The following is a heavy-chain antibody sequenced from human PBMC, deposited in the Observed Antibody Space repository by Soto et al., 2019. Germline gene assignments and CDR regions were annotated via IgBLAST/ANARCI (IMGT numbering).Heavy chain of an antibody. Sequence: QIHLVQSGGEVKKPGASVKVSCKTSGYTFTTYGISWVRQAPGQGLEWMGWITPFNENTNYAQNLQGRVTITTDTSTNTAYLELRSLSSDDTAVYYCARTDKGDYVPPLDTWVQGTLVTVSS. D-gene: IGHD4-17*01. J-gene: IGHJ5*02. CDR1: GYTFTTYG. V-gene: IGHV1-18*01. CDR2: ITPFNENT. CDR3: ARTDKGDYVPPLDT.